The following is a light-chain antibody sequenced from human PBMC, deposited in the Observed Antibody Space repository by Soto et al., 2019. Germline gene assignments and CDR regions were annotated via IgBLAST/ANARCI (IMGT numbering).Light chain of an antibody. V-gene: IGKV3-20*01. Sequence: EIVFTQSPGTPSLSPGERATLSCRASQSVNSFYLAWYQQKPGQAPRLLIYDTSTRATGIPDRFSGSGSGTDFTLTISRLEPEDFAVYYCHHYGSSRTFGQGTRLEIK. J-gene: IGKJ5*01. CDR2: DTS. CDR1: QSVNSFY. CDR3: HHYGSSRT.